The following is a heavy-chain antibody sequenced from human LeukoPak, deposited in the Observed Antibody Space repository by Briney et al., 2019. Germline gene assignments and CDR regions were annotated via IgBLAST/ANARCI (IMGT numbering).Heavy chain of an antibody. V-gene: IGHV3-48*03. D-gene: IGHD3-3*01. CDR2: ISSSGSTI. CDR3: ARDRYDFWSGSPSPA. Sequence: PGGSLRLSCAASGFTFSSYEMNWVRQAPGKGLEWVSYISSSGSTIYYADSVKGRFTISRDNAKNSLYLQMNSLRAEDTAVYYCARDRYDFWSGSPSPAWGQGTLVPVSS. J-gene: IGHJ5*02. CDR1: GFTFSSYE.